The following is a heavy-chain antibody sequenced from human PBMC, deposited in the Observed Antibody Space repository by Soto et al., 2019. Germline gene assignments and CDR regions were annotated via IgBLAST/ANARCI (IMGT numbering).Heavy chain of an antibody. Sequence: ASVKVSCKASGYTFTSYGISWVRQAPRQGLEWMGWISPYNSNTNYAQKLQGRVTMTTDTSTSTAYMELSRLRSDDTAVYYCAREVAVARYAFAIWGQGTMVTVSS. J-gene: IGHJ3*02. D-gene: IGHD6-19*01. CDR1: GYTFTSYG. CDR2: ISPYNSNT. V-gene: IGHV1-18*01. CDR3: AREVAVARYAFAI.